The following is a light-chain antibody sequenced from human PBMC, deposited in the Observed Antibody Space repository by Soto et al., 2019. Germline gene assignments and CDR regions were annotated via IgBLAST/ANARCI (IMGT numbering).Light chain of an antibody. V-gene: IGLV1-40*01. CDR1: SSNIGAGYD. CDR2: GNS. CDR3: QSYDSSLSGWV. Sequence: QCVLTQPPSVSGAPGQRVTISCTGSSSNIGAGYDVHWYQQLPGTAPKLLIYGNSNRPSGVPDRFSGSKSGTSASLAITGLQAEAEADYYCQSYDSSLSGWVFGGGTKLTVL. J-gene: IGLJ3*02.